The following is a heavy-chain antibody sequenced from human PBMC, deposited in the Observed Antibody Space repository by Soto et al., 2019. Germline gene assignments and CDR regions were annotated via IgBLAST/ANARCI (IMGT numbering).Heavy chain of an antibody. D-gene: IGHD6-13*01. CDR3: VRLIGNSWLDY. Sequence: QVQLQESGPGLVKPSPTLSLTCAISGDSVSTNSVTWNWIRQSPSRGLEWLGRTYSRSKWFNDYAVSVKGRITINPNTSNNQLALQLNSVTPDDKAVYYCVRLIGNSWLDYWGQGTLVTVSS. V-gene: IGHV6-1*01. CDR1: GDSVSTNSVT. CDR2: TYSRSKWFN. J-gene: IGHJ4*02.